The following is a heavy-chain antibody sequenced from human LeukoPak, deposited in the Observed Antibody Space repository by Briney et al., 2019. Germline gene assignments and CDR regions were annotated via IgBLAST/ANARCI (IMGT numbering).Heavy chain of an antibody. CDR3: ARGGQWLVIDPSWFDP. CDR1: GGTFSSYA. CDR2: IIPIFGTA. Sequence: SVKVSCKASGGTFSSYAISWVRQAPGQGLEWMGGIIPIFGTANYAQKFQGRVTIIADKSTSTAYMELSSLRSEDTAVYYCARGGQWLVIDPSWFDPWGQGTLVTVSS. J-gene: IGHJ5*02. D-gene: IGHD6-19*01. V-gene: IGHV1-69*06.